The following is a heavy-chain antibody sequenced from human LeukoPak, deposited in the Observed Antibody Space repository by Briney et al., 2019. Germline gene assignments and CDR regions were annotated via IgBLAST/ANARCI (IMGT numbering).Heavy chain of an antibody. J-gene: IGHJ4*02. D-gene: IGHD3-10*01. Sequence: ASVKVSCKAAGYTFTNYYMHWVRQAPGQGLEWMGIINPSGGTTSYAQNFLGRVTMTTDTSTTTAYMELSGLRSEDTAVYYCAREGSTASGPPDYWGQGTLVTVSS. V-gene: IGHV1-46*01. CDR2: INPSGGTT. CDR1: GYTFTNYY. CDR3: AREGSTASGPPDY.